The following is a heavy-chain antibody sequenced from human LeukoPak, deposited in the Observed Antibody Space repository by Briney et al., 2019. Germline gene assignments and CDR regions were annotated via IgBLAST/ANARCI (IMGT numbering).Heavy chain of an antibody. D-gene: IGHD6-13*01. CDR1: GGSISSYY. Sequence: SETLSLTCTVSGGSISSYYWSWIRQPPGKGLEWIGYIYYSGSTNYNPSLKSRVTISVDTSKNQFSLKLSSVTAADTAVYYCARSAAAGTPVYFFGYWGQGTLVTVSS. CDR2: IYYSGST. J-gene: IGHJ4*02. CDR3: ARSAAAGTPVYFFGY. V-gene: IGHV4-59*08.